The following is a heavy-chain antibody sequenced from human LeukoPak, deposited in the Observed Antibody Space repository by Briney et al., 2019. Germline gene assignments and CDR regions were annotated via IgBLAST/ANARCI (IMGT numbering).Heavy chain of an antibody. CDR1: GFTFSSYW. J-gene: IGHJ4*02. CDR2: ISTDGSTT. D-gene: IGHD2-2*01. V-gene: IGHV3-74*01. Sequence: PGGSLRLSCAASGFTFSSYWMPWVRQAPGKGLVWVSRISTDGSTTSYADSVKGRFTISRDNAKNTLYLQMNSRRAEDTAVYYCATYYCSSTSCYEDYWGQGTLVTVSS. CDR3: ATYYCSSTSCYEDY.